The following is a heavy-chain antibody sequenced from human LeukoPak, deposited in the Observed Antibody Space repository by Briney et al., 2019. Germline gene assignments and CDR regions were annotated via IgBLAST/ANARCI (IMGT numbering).Heavy chain of an antibody. V-gene: IGHV4-4*07. CDR1: GGSISSYY. CDR2: IYTSGST. CDR3: ARDRCNSTTCASRGAFDI. D-gene: IGHD2-2*01. Sequence: SETLSLTCTVSGGSISSYYWSWIRQPVGKGLEWIGRIYTSGSTNYNPSLTSRVTMSVDTSKNQFSLKLTSVTAADTAVYYCARDRCNSTTCASRGAFDIWGQGTMVTVS. J-gene: IGHJ3*02.